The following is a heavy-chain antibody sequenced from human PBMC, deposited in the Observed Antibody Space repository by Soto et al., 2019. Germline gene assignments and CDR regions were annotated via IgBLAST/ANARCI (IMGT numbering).Heavy chain of an antibody. CDR2: ISYDGSNK. CDR3: ARGRIQLYFDY. V-gene: IGHV3-30-3*01. Sequence: QVPLVESGGGVVQPGRSLRLSCAASGFTFSSYAMHWVRQAPGKGLEWVAVISYDGSNKYYADSVKGRFTISRDNSKNTLYLQMNSLRAEDTAVYYCARGRIQLYFDYWGQGTLVTVSS. CDR1: GFTFSSYA. J-gene: IGHJ4*02. D-gene: IGHD5-18*01.